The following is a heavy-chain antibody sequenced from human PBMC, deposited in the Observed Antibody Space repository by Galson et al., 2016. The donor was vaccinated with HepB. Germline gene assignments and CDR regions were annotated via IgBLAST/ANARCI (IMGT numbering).Heavy chain of an antibody. Sequence: SLRLSCAASGFTFSTYWMNWVRQAPGKGLEWVANIKPDGSEKYYVDSVKGRFTISRDNGKKSLYLQMNSLRAEDTAVYYCAKGGDSSGYLDYWGQGTLVTVSS. D-gene: IGHD3-22*01. CDR3: AKGGDSSGYLDY. V-gene: IGHV3-7*01. CDR1: GFTFSTYW. J-gene: IGHJ4*02. CDR2: IKPDGSEK.